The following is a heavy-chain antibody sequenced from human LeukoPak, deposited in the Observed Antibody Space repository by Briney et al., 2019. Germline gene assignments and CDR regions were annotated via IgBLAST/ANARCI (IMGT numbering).Heavy chain of an antibody. CDR1: GGSISSSAYY. CDR2: IYYSGST. V-gene: IGHV4-39*07. J-gene: IGHJ4*02. Sequence: SETLSLTCTVSGGSISSSAYYWGWIRQPPGKGLEWIGSIYYSGSTYYNPSLKSRVTISVDTSKNQFSLKLSSVTAADTAVYYCARVLPYYYDSSGYQYYFDYWGQGTLVTVSS. D-gene: IGHD3-22*01. CDR3: ARVLPYYYDSSGYQYYFDY.